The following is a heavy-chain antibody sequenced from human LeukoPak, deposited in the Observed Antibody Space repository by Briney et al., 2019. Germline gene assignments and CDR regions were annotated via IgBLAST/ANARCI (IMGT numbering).Heavy chain of an antibody. CDR1: GGSISSYY. CDR2: IYTSGST. CDR3: ARGGITMVRGVLGGFDY. V-gene: IGHV4-4*07. D-gene: IGHD3-10*01. Sequence: PSETLSLTCTVSGGSISSYYWSWIRQPAGKGLEWIGRIYTSGSTNYNPSLKSGVTTSVDTSKNQFSLKLSSVTAADTGVYYCARGGITMVRGVLGGFDYWGQGTLVTVSS. J-gene: IGHJ4*02.